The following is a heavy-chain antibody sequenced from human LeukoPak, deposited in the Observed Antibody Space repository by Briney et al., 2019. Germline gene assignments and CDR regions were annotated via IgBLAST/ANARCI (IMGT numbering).Heavy chain of an antibody. CDR3: ARGDSGTFLFDY. CDR2: IYYSGST. CDR1: GGSISINY. V-gene: IGHV4-59*01. D-gene: IGHD1-26*01. Sequence: SETLSLTCTVSGGSISINYWNWIRQPPGKGLEWIGYIYYSGSTNYSPSLKSRVTISVDTSKNQFSLKLSSVTAADTAVYYCARGDSGTFLFDYWGQGTLVTVSS. J-gene: IGHJ4*02.